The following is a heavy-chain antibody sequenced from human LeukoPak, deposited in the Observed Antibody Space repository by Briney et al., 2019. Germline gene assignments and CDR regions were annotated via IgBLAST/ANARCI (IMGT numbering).Heavy chain of an antibody. CDR2: IIPMLGLT. CDR3: AKDGDSSSGHCDY. Sequence: ASVTVSCKTSGITFSSYAMSWVRQAPGQGLEWMGRIIPMLGLTDYAQKFQGRVTITADTSTRTVYMELTSLTSEDTAVYYCAKDGDSSSGHCDYWGQGTLVTVSS. V-gene: IGHV1-69*04. CDR1: GITFSSYA. J-gene: IGHJ4*02. D-gene: IGHD6-19*01.